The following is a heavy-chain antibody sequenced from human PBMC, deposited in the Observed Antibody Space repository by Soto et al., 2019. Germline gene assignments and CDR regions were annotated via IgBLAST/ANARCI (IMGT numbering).Heavy chain of an antibody. CDR1: GGTFSSYT. CDR3: ARNTRGQLDPAAH. CDR2: IIPILGIA. V-gene: IGHV1-69*02. J-gene: IGHJ4*02. Sequence: QVQLVQSGAEVKKPGSSVKVSCKASGGTFSSYTISWVRQAPGQGLEWMGRIIPILGIANYAQKFQGRVTITGAKCTSTGYLELSSLRSEDTAVYCCARNTRGQLDPAAHWGQGPLVTVSS. D-gene: IGHD1-1*01.